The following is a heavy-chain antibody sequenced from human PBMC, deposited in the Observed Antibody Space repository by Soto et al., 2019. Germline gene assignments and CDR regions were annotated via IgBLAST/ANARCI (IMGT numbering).Heavy chain of an antibody. Sequence: ASVKASCKAFGYTFTSYGISWERQAPGKGLEWMGWISAYNGNTNYAQKLQGRVTMTTDTSTSTAYMELRSLRSDDTAVYYCARVASDPDSYYYYYMDVWGKGTTVTVS. D-gene: IGHD2-21*02. CDR2: ISAYNGNT. V-gene: IGHV1-18*01. J-gene: IGHJ6*03. CDR1: GYTFTSYG. CDR3: ARVASDPDSYYYYYMDV.